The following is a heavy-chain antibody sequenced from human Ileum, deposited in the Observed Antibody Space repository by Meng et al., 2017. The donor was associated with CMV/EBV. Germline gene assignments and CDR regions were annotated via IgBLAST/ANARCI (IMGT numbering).Heavy chain of an antibody. CDR1: GGSISSYY. D-gene: IGHD3-3*01. CDR2: IYYSGST. CDR3: ARTHYDFWSGYHLDY. J-gene: IGHJ4*02. Sequence: SETLSLTCTVSGGSISSYYWSWIRQPPGKGLEWIGYIYYSGSTNYNPSLKSRVTISVDTSKNQFSLKLSSVTAADTAVYYCARTHYDFWSGYHLDYWGQGTLVTVSS. V-gene: IGHV4-59*01.